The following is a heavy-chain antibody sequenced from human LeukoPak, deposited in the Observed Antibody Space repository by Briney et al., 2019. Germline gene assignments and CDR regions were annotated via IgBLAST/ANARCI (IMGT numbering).Heavy chain of an antibody. CDR3: ARVLQIYSSSWYRFDY. CDR1: GYTFTSYY. Sequence: SVKVSCKASGYTFTSYYMHWVRQAPGQRLEWMGWINPNSGGTNYAQKFQGRVTMTRDTSISTAYMELSRLRSDDTAVYYCARVLQIYSSSWYRFDYWGQGTLGTVSS. J-gene: IGHJ4*02. D-gene: IGHD6-13*01. CDR2: INPNSGGT. V-gene: IGHV1-2*02.